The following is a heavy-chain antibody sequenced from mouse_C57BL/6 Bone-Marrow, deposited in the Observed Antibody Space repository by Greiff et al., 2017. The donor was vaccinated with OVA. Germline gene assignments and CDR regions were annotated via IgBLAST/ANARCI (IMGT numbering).Heavy chain of an antibody. J-gene: IGHJ2*01. CDR1: GYTFTSYW. D-gene: IGHD1-1*01. CDR3: ARRNYYGSSSHFDY. CDR2: IDPSDSYT. Sequence: QVQLQQPGAELVKPGASVKLSCKASGYTFTSYWMQWVKQRPGQGLEWIGEIDPSDSYTNYNQKFKGKATLTVDTSSSTAYMQLSSLTSEDSAVYYCARRNYYGSSSHFDYWGQGTTLTVSS. V-gene: IGHV1-50*01.